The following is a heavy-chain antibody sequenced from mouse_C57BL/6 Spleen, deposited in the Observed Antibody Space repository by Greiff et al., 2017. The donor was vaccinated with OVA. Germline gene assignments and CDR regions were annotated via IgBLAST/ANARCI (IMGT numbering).Heavy chain of an antibody. CDR1: GFTFSSYA. V-gene: IGHV5-4*01. CDR3: AREGNYGSSSAWCAY. D-gene: IGHD1-1*01. CDR2: ISDGGSYT. Sequence: EVMLVESGGGLVKPGGSLKLSCAASGFTFSSYAMSWVRQTPEKRLEWVATISDGGSYTYYPDNVKGRFTISRDNGKNSLYLQMSHLKSEDTAMYYCAREGNYGSSSAWCAYWGQGTLVTVSA. J-gene: IGHJ3*01.